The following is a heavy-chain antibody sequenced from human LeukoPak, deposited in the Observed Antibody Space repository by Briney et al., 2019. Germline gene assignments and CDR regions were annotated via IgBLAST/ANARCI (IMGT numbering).Heavy chain of an antibody. CDR2: IYYSGST. D-gene: IGHD1-26*01. Sequence: SETLSLTCTVSGYSISSGYYWGWIRQPPGKGLEWIGSIYYSGSTYYNPSLKSRVTISVDTSKNQFSLKLSSVTAADTAVYYCARDAVWVGATEYWGQGTLVTVSS. CDR3: ARDAVWVGATEY. J-gene: IGHJ4*02. CDR1: GYSISSGYY. V-gene: IGHV4-38-2*02.